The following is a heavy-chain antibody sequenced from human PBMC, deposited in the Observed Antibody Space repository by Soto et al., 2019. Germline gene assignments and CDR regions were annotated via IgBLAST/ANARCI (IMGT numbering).Heavy chain of an antibody. CDR1: GGSISSYY. CDR2: IYYRGST. V-gene: IGHV4-59*01. Sequence: SETLSLTCTVSGGSISSYYWSWIRQPPGKGLEWIGYIYYRGSTNYNPSLKSRVTMSLETSKNQFSLKLSSVTAADTAVYYCARVDGDCYSGRACWFDPWGQGTLVTLSS. J-gene: IGHJ5*02. CDR3: ARVDGDCYSGRACWFDP. D-gene: IGHD2-21*02.